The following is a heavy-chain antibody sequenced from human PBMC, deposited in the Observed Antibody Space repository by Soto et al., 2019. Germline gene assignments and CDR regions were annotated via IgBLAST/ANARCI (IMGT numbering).Heavy chain of an antibody. CDR1: GGSISSSSYY. CDR3: ARLDPSSWYDAYYFDY. Sequence: QLQLQESGPGLVKPSETLSLTCTVSGGSISSSSYYWGWIRQPPGKGLEWIGSIYYSGSTYYNPSLKSRVTISVDTSKNQFSLKLSSVTAADTAVYYCARLDPSSWYDAYYFDYWGQGTLVTVSS. CDR2: IYYSGST. D-gene: IGHD6-13*01. V-gene: IGHV4-39*01. J-gene: IGHJ4*02.